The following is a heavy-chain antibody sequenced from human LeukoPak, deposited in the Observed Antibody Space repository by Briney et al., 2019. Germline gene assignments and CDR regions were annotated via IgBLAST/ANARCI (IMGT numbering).Heavy chain of an antibody. J-gene: IGHJ4*02. CDR1: GGSISSGSYY. CDR2: TYHSGST. CDR3: ARHRAAAGIHTFDY. D-gene: IGHD6-13*01. Sequence: PSQTLSLTCTVSGGSISSGSYYWSWIRQPPGKGLEWIGSTYHSGSTYYNPSLKSRVTISVDTSKNQFSLKLSSVTAADTAVYYCARHRAAAGIHTFDYWGQGTLVTVSS. V-gene: IGHV4-39*01.